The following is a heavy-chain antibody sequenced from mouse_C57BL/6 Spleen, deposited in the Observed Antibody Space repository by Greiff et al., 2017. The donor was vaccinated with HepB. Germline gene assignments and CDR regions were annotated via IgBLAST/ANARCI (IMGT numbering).Heavy chain of an antibody. CDR2: IYPSDSET. CDR3: ARGLYGNYGDY. V-gene: IGHV1-61*01. Sequence: QVQLKQSGAELVRPGSSVKLSCKASGYTFTSYWIDWVKQRPGQGLEWIGNIYPSDSETHYNQKFKDKATLTVDKSSSTAYMQLSSLTSEDSAVYYCARGLYGNYGDYWGQGTTLTVSS. D-gene: IGHD2-1*01. CDR1: GYTFTSYW. J-gene: IGHJ2*01.